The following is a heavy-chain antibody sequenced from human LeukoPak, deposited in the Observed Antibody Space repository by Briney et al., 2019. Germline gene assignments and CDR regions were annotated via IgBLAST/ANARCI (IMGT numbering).Heavy chain of an antibody. V-gene: IGHV1-69*13. CDR1: GGTFSSYA. Sequence: GASVKVSCKASGGTFSSYAISWVRQAPGQGLEWMGGIIPIFGTANYAQKFQGRVTITADESTSTAYMEVSSLRSEDTAVYYCARDLRVVSSGYFDLWGRGTLVTVSS. CDR3: ARDLRVVSSGYFDL. J-gene: IGHJ2*01. CDR2: IIPIFGTA. D-gene: IGHD5/OR15-5a*01.